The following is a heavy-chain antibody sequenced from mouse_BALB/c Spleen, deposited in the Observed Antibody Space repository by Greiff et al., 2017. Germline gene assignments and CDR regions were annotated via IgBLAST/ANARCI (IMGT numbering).Heavy chain of an antibody. CDR1: GFNIKDTY. J-gene: IGHJ4*01. CDR3: ASPYDYSYAMDY. Sequence: VQLQQSGAELVKPGASVKLSCTASGFNIKDTYMHWVKQRPEQGLEWIGRIDPANGNTKYDPKFQGKATITADTSSNTAYLQLSSLTSEDTAVYYCASPYDYSYAMDYWGQGTSVTVSS. CDR2: IDPANGNT. D-gene: IGHD2-4*01. V-gene: IGHV14-3*02.